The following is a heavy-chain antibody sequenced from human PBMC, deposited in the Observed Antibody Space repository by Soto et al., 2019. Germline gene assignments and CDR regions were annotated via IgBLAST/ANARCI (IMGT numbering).Heavy chain of an antibody. CDR2: IYHPGST. J-gene: IGHJ6*02. D-gene: IGHD2-15*01. V-gene: IGHV4-30-2*01. CDR3: ASRLTVVGGMDV. CDR1: GGSINSGGYS. Sequence: PSETLSLTCAVSGGSINSGGYSWSWIRQPPGKGLEWIGYIYHPGSTYYNPSLKSRVTISVDRSKNQFSLKLSSVTAADTAVYYCASRLTVVGGMDVWRQGTTVTVCS.